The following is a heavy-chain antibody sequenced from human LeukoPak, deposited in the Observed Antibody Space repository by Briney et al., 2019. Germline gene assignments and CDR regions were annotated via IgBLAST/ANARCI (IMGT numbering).Heavy chain of an antibody. V-gene: IGHV5-51*01. CDR1: GYSFTSYW. Sequence: GESLKISCKGSGYSFTSYWIGWVRQMPGKGPEWMGIIYPGDSDTRYSPSFQGQVTISADKSISTAYLQWSSLKASDTAMYYCARQEVTMVRGVIRYNWFDPWGQGTLVTVSS. CDR2: IYPGDSDT. CDR3: ARQEVTMVRGVIRYNWFDP. D-gene: IGHD3-10*01. J-gene: IGHJ5*02.